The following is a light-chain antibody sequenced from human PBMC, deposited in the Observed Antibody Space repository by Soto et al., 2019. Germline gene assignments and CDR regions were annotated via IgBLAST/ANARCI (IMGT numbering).Light chain of an antibody. CDR3: QQYENLPT. CDR1: QNITNN. CDR2: HAS. J-gene: IGKJ5*01. V-gene: IGKV1-33*01. Sequence: DIQMTQSPSSLSASIVDRVTITFQASQNITNNLSWYQQKPGKAPNLLIYHASKLAKGVTSRFSGSGSGTDFTFTLSRLQPEDIATYYCQQYENLPTFGQGTRLEIK.